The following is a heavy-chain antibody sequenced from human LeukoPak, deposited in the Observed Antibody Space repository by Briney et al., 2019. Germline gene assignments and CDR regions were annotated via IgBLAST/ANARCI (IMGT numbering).Heavy chain of an antibody. V-gene: IGHV1-2*04. Sequence: ASVKVSCTASGYTFTGYYMHWVRQAPGQGLEWMGWINPNSGGTNYAQKFQGWVTMTRDTSISTAYMELSRLRSDDTAVYYCAEEFRSHHGWSKRLYFYGMDVWGQGTKVNGSS. CDR2: INPNSGGT. CDR1: GYTFTGYY. J-gene: IGHJ6*02. D-gene: IGHD6-19*01. CDR3: AEEFRSHHGWSKRLYFYGMDV.